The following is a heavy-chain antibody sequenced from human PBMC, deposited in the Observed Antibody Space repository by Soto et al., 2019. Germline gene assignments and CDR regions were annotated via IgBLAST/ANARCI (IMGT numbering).Heavy chain of an antibody. Sequence: ASVKVSCKASGGTFSSYAISWVRQAPGQGLEWMGGIIPIFGTANYAQKFQGRVTITADESTSTAYMELSSLRSEDTAVYYCARGIQLWQTHIDYYYYYGMDVWGQGTTVTVSS. D-gene: IGHD5-18*01. CDR3: ARGIQLWQTHIDYYYYYGMDV. V-gene: IGHV1-69*13. CDR2: IIPIFGTA. CDR1: GGTFSSYA. J-gene: IGHJ6*02.